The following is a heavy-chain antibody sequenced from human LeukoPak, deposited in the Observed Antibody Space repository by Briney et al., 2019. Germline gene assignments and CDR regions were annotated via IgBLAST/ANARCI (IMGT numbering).Heavy chain of an antibody. CDR2: ISSSISVI. V-gene: IGHV3-48*02. CDR1: GFTFSSYS. Sequence: GGALRLSCAASGFTFSSYSMNWVRQAPGKGLEWVSYISSSISVIYYADSVKGRFTISRDNAKNSLYLQMNSLRDEDTAVYYCARDQYSGHWYYALDIWGQGTMVTVSS. J-gene: IGHJ3*02. D-gene: IGHD6-19*01. CDR3: ARDQYSGHWYYALDI.